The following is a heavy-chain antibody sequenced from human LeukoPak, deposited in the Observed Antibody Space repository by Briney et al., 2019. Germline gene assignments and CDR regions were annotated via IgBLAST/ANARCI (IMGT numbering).Heavy chain of an antibody. CDR3: AGDIAVAGTQDY. CDR2: IYYSGST. CDR1: GGSISSYY. D-gene: IGHD6-19*01. J-gene: IGHJ4*02. V-gene: IGHV4-59*01. Sequence: PSETLSLTCTVSGGSISSYYWSWIRQPPGKGLEWIGYIYYSGSTNYNPSLKSRVTISVDTSKNQFSLKLSSVTAADTAVYYCAGDIAVAGTQDYWGQGTLVTVSS.